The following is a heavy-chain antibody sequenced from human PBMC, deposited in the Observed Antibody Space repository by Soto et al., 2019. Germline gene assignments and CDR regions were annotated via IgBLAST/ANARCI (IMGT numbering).Heavy chain of an antibody. CDR1: GFTFSSYG. D-gene: IGHD3-3*01. V-gene: IGHV3-33*01. CDR3: ARDLQRTYYDFWSGLISYGMDV. CDR2: IWYDGSNK. Sequence: PGGSLRLSCAASGFTFSSYGMHWVRQAPGKGLEWVAVIWYDGSNKYYADSVKGRFTISRDNSKNTLYLQMNSLRAEDTAVYCCARDLQRTYYDFWSGLISYGMDVWGQGTTVTVSS. J-gene: IGHJ6*02.